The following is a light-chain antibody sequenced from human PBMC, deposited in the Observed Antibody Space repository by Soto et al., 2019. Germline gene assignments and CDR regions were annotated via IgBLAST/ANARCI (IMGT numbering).Light chain of an antibody. J-gene: IGKJ5*01. CDR1: QGISSH. V-gene: IGKV1-9*01. Sequence: DIQLTQSPSFLSASVGDRVTITCRASQGISSHLAWYQQQPGKAPKLLIYVASTLQSGVPSRFSGSGSGTDFTLTISGLQPEDFAGYYCQQHNSYPITFGQGTRLEIK. CDR2: VAS. CDR3: QQHNSYPIT.